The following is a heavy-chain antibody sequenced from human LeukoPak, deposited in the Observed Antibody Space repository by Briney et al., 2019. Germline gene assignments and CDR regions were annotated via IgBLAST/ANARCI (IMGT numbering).Heavy chain of an antibody. D-gene: IGHD3-10*01. J-gene: IGHJ5*02. CDR2: ISWNSGSI. V-gene: IGHV3-9*01. CDR1: GFTFYDYA. CDR3: AKARGVGELNNWFDP. Sequence: GGSLRLSCAASGFTFYDYAMHWVRQAPGKGLEWVSGISWNSGSIGYADSVKGRFTISRDNAKNSLYLQMNSLRAEDTALYYCAKARGVGELNNWFDPWGQGTLVTVSS.